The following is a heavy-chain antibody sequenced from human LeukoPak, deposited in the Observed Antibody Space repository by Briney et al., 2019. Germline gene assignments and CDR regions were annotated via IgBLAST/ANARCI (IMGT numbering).Heavy chain of an antibody. J-gene: IGHJ4*02. V-gene: IGHV3-23*01. CDR3: AKVGGELSFDY. Sequence: PGGSLRLSCAASGLSFSFYAMSWVRQAPGKGLEWVSSISGGGAGTYYADSVKGRFTISRDNSKNTLYLQMNSLRAEDTAVYYCAKVGGELSFDYWGQGTLVTVSS. CDR1: GLSFSFYA. D-gene: IGHD3-16*02. CDR2: ISGGGAGT.